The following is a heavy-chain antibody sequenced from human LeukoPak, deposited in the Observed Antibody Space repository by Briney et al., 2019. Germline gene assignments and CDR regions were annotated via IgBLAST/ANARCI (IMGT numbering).Heavy chain of an antibody. CDR3: ASSEREGLDY. D-gene: IGHD1-1*01. CDR1: GFTFSSHS. J-gene: IGHJ4*02. V-gene: IGHV3-48*01. CDR2: ISSSSSTI. Sequence: PGGSLRLSCAASGFTFSSHSMNWVRQAPGKGLEWVSYISSSSSTIYYADSVKGRFTISRDNAKNSLYLQMNSLRAEDTAVYYCASSEREGLDYWGQGTLVTVSS.